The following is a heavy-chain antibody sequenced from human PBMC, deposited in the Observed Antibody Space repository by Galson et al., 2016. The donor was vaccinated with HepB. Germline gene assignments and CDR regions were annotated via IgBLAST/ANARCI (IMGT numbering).Heavy chain of an antibody. V-gene: IGHV3-64D*06. CDR2: IRGDGQTT. Sequence: SLRLSCAASGITFSRYSMHWVRQAPGKGLDYVSGIRGDGQTTYYADSVKGRFTISRDNTKNTVYLQKSSLRAEDTAMYYCAKAQFTDHDSWNSYTHGFDYWGQGALVTVSP. CDR1: GITFSRYS. CDR3: AKAQFTDHDSWNSYTHGFDY. J-gene: IGHJ4*02. D-gene: IGHD3-16*01.